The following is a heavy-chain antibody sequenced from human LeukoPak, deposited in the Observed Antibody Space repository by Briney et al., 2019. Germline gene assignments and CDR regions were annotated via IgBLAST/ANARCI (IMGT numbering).Heavy chain of an antibody. D-gene: IGHD6-19*01. CDR1: GYTFTGHY. Sequence: ASVKVSCKASGYTFTGHYIHWVRQAPGQGLEWMGFINTNSGGTNYAQKFQGRVTMTRDTSITTAYMELGRVTSDDTAVYYCARVGHTSGWDFDNWGQGTLVTVSS. V-gene: IGHV1-2*02. CDR2: INTNSGGT. J-gene: IGHJ4*02. CDR3: ARVGHTSGWDFDN.